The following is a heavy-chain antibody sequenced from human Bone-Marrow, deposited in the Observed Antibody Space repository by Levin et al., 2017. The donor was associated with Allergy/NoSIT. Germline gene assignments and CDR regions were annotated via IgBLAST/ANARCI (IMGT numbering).Heavy chain of an antibody. J-gene: IGHJ4*02. CDR1: GFTFSSYA. CDR3: ARGHFGELREGYFDY. D-gene: IGHD3-10*01. Sequence: SCAASGFTFSSYAMHWVRQAPGKGLEWVAVISYDGSNKYYADSVKGRFTISRDNSKNTLYLQMNSLRAEDTAVYYCARGHFGELREGYFDYWGQGTLVTVSS. V-gene: IGHV3-30*04. CDR2: ISYDGSNK.